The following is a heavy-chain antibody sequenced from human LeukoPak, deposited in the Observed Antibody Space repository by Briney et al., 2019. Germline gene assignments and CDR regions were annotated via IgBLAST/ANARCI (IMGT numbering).Heavy chain of an antibody. D-gene: IGHD1-26*01. CDR1: GGSISSSSHY. Sequence: SETLSLTCTVSGGSISSSSHYWGWIRQPPGKGPEYIGSIHYSGSTYNNPSLKSRVTISVDTSKNEFSLTLSSVTAADTAVYYCARLTVGTLDYWGQGTLVIVSS. CDR3: ARLTVGTLDY. V-gene: IGHV4-39*01. CDR2: IHYSGST. J-gene: IGHJ4*02.